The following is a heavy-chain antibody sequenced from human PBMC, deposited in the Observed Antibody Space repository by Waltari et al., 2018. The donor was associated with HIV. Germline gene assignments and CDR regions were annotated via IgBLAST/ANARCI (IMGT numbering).Heavy chain of an antibody. J-gene: IGHJ2*01. CDR1: GFTANDNY. D-gene: IGHD3-22*01. CDR3: AGHCGGYHYGWYFDL. Sequence: EVQLVESGGGLIQPGGSLRLSCAAPGFTANDNYMSWVRQGPGKGLEWVSVIYSGWTTYSAASVKGRFTISRDDSSNPVYLQLNSLSAEDTAIYYSAGHCGGYHYGWYFDLWGRGTLVTGSS. CDR2: IYSGWTT. V-gene: IGHV3-53*01.